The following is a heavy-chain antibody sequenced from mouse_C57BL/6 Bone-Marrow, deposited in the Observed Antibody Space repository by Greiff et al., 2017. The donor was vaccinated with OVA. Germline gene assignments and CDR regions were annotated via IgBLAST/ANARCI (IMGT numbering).Heavy chain of an antibody. J-gene: IGHJ1*03. D-gene: IGHD1-1*01. Sequence: EVQGVESGAELVRPGASVKLSCTASGFNIKDDYMHWVKQRPEQGLEWIGWIDPENGDTEYASKFQGKATITADTSSNTAYLQLSSLTSEDTAVYYCTRDYYGSSFYWYFDVWGTGTTVTVSS. CDR3: TRDYYGSSFYWYFDV. CDR1: GFNIKDDY. CDR2: IDPENGDT. V-gene: IGHV14-4*01.